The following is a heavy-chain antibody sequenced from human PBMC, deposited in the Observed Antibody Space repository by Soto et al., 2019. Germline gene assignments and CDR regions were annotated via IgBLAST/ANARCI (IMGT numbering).Heavy chain of an antibody. CDR1: GFTFTSYA. V-gene: IGHV3-23*01. D-gene: IGHD3-3*01. J-gene: IGHJ4*02. Sequence: EVQLLESGGGLVQPGGSLRLSCSASGFTFTSYAMSWVRQAPGKGLEWVSGISGSGGDTKSADSVKGRFTISRDNFKNMLYLQMNALRAEDTAVYYCAKHDFGTLYKTGLDSWGQGTLVTVSS. CDR2: ISGSGGDT. CDR3: AKHDFGTLYKTGLDS.